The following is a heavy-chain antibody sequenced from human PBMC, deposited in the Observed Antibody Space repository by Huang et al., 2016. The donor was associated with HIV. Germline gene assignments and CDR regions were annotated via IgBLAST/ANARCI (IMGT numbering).Heavy chain of an antibody. CDR1: GFIFNDFA. V-gene: IGHV3-49*03. J-gene: IGHJ6*03. CDR3: SPSCDDYFYFYMDV. D-gene: IGHD5-12*01. CDR2: VRSKAVGGAR. Sequence: QLVESGGDSVQSGRSLRLSCRGSGFIFNDFAINWFRQSPGKGLEWIGVVRSKAVGGARKSAQSVKDRFTVSRDEAKNVAFLQMDNLQVDDTAIYYCSPSCDDYFYFYMDVWGNGTTVIVS.